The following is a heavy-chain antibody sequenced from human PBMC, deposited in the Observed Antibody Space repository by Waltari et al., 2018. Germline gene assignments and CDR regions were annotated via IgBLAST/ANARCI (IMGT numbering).Heavy chain of an antibody. V-gene: IGHV3-66*01. D-gene: IGHD6-13*01. CDR3: ARGVAAAGTSGMDV. Sequence: EVQLVESGGGLVQPGGSLRLSCAASGFTVSSNYMSWVRQAPGKGLEWVSVIYSGGSTYYADSVKGRFTISRDNSKNTLYLQMNSLRAEDTAVYYCARGVAAAGTSGMDVWGQGTTVTVSS. CDR2: IYSGGST. CDR1: GFTVSSNY. J-gene: IGHJ6*02.